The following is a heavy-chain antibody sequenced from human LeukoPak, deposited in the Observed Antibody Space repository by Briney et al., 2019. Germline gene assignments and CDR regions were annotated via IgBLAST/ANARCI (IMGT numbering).Heavy chain of an antibody. CDR3: ARRIAAAGTSLVYFQH. Sequence: SETLSLTCTISGGSISSSNYYWGWIRQPPGKGLEWIGTIYYSVSTYYNPSLKSRVTISVDTSKNQFSLKLSSVTAADTAVYYCARRIAAAGTSLVYFQHWGQGTLVTVSS. J-gene: IGHJ1*01. CDR1: GGSISSSNYY. CDR2: IYYSVST. V-gene: IGHV4-39*01. D-gene: IGHD6-13*01.